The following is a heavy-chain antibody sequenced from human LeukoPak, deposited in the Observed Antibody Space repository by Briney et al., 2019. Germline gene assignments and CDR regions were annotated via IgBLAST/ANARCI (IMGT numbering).Heavy chain of an antibody. CDR1: GFTFSSYA. CDR3: AKDAPVNYGAFDI. V-gene: IGHV3-23*01. J-gene: IGHJ3*02. CDR2: ISGSGGST. Sequence: RSGGSLRLSCAASGFTFSSYAMSWVRQAPGKGLEWVSDISGSGGSTYYADSVKGRFTSSRDNSKNTLYLQMNSLRAEDTAEYYCAKDAPVNYGAFDIWGQGTMVTVSS. D-gene: IGHD4-11*01.